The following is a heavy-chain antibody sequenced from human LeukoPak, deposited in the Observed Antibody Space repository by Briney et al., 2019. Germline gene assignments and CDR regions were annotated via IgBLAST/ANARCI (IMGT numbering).Heavy chain of an antibody. V-gene: IGHV1-69*13. J-gene: IGHJ4*02. Sequence: SVTPSCDVSGGTFTTFGISSVRQAPGQGLEWMGGIIPIFGTANYAQKFQGRVTITADESTSTAYMELSSLRSEDTAVYYCARGWNYSYGCSSAWVEWYWGQGTLVTVSS. CDR1: GGTFTTFG. CDR2: IIPIFGTA. D-gene: IGHD3-10*01. CDR3: ARGWNYSYGCSSAWVEWY.